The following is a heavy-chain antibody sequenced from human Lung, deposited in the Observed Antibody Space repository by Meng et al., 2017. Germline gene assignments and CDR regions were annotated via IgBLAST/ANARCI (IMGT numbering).Heavy chain of an antibody. J-gene: IGHJ4*02. CDR1: GGSFSDYD. CDR2: INHSGST. D-gene: IGHD4-11*01. CDR3: ARGPTTMAHDFDY. Sequence: QGHAQQGGSGLLKPSGPLSRTWVVSGGSFSDYDWGGIRQPPGKGLEWIGEINHSGSTNYNPSLESRATISVDTSQNNLSLKLSSVTAADSAVYYCARGPTTMAHDFDYWGQGTLVTVSS. V-gene: IGHV4-34*01.